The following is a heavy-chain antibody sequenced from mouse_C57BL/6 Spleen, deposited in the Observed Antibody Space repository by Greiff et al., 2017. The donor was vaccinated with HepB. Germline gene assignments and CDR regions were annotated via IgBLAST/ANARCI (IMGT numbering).Heavy chain of an antibody. D-gene: IGHD2-2*01. CDR2: INPSNGGT. CDR3: AGIYYGYGWFAY. CDR1: GYTFTSYW. J-gene: IGHJ3*01. Sequence: QVHVKQPGTELVKPGASVKLSCKASGYTFTSYWMHWVKQRPGQGLEWIGNINPSNGGTNYNEKFKSKATLTVDKSSSPAYMQLSSLTSEDSAVYYCAGIYYGYGWFAYWGQGTLVTVSA. V-gene: IGHV1-53*01.